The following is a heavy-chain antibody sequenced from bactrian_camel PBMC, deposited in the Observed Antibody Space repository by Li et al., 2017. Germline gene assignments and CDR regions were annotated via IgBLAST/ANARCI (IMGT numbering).Heavy chain of an antibody. CDR3: AQGSRGQGI. CDR1: EFTGSMNC. CDR2: IQSDGVT. J-gene: IGHJ4*01. D-gene: IGHD3*01. V-gene: IGHV3S53*01. Sequence: HVQLVESGGGSVQAGGSLRLSCAASEFTGSMNCMGWFRQSPGKEREPVAMIQSDGVTNYRDSVKGRFIASRDNAKNTVYLQMNSLQTEDTAVYYCAQGSRGQGIWSQGTQVTVS.